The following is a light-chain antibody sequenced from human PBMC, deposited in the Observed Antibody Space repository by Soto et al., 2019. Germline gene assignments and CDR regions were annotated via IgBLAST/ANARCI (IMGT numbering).Light chain of an antibody. V-gene: IGKV3-11*01. J-gene: IGKJ5*01. CDR1: QSVSSY. CDR2: DAS. Sequence: EIVLTPSPATLSLSPGERATLSCRASQSVSSYLAWYQHKPGQTPRLLIYDASNRATGIPARFSGSGSGTDFTLTISSLEPEDFAVYYCQQRSNWPPITFGQGTRLEIK. CDR3: QQRSNWPPIT.